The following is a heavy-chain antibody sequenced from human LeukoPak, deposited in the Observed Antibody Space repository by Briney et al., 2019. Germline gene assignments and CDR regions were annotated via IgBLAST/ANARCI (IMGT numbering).Heavy chain of an antibody. CDR2: INHSGST. CDR1: GGSFSGYD. CDR3: ARGSRSSSWYPPFYYMDV. D-gene: IGHD6-13*01. Sequence: PSETLSLTCAVYGGSFSGYDWSWIRQPPGKGLEWIGEINHSGSTNYNPSLKSRVTISVDTSKNQFSLKLSSVTAADTAVYYCARGSRSSSWYPPFYYMDVWGKGTTVTVSS. J-gene: IGHJ6*03. V-gene: IGHV4-34*01.